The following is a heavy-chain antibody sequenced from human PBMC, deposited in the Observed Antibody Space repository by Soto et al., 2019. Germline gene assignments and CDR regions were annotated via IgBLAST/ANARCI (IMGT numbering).Heavy chain of an antibody. D-gene: IGHD3-10*01. J-gene: IGHJ4*02. V-gene: IGHV4-39*01. CDR1: GGSIRESGFY. CDR3: ARHAHYYGSGSPLLSPFDY. Sequence: SETLSLTCTVSGGSIRESGFYWGWIRQPPGKGLEWIGSIYFNGRTYHNPSLKSRVTLSLDASKNQFSLKLSSVTAADTAVYYCARHAHYYGSGSPLLSPFDYWGKGTLVTVSS. CDR2: IYFNGRT.